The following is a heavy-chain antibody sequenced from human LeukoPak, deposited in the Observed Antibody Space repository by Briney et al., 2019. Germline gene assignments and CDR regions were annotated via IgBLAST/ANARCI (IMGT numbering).Heavy chain of an antibody. J-gene: IGHJ6*02. D-gene: IGHD3-16*02. V-gene: IGHV3-21*01. Sequence: GGSLRLSCAASGFTFSSYWMSWVRQAPGKGLEWVSSISSSSSYIYYADSVKGRFTISRDNAKNSLYLQMNSLRAEDTAVYYCARDKGIVHYGMDVWGQGTTVTVSS. CDR2: ISSSSSYI. CDR1: GFTFSSYW. CDR3: ARDKGIVHYGMDV.